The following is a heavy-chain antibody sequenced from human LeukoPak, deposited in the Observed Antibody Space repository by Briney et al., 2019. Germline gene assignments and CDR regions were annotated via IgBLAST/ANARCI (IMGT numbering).Heavy chain of an antibody. CDR3: ASDYSNYAMDV. CDR1: GYMCTSYY. V-gene: IGHV1-46*03. CDR2: INPSGGST. D-gene: IGHD4-11*01. Sequence: ASVKVSCKASGYMCTSYYMHWVRQAPGQGLEWMGKINPSGGSTNYAQKFQGTVSMTRDTSTSTVYMELSSLRSEDTAVYYCASDYSNYAMDVWSKGTTVTVSS. J-gene: IGHJ6*04.